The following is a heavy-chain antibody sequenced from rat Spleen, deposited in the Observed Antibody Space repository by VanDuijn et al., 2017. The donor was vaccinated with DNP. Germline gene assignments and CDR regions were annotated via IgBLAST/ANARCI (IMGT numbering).Heavy chain of an antibody. CDR3: ARLGWHGWFAY. CDR2: INEDSGTI. J-gene: IGHJ3*01. D-gene: IGHD1-11*01. CDR1: GFDFNSYV. Sequence: EVQVVESGGGLVQPKGSLKLSCAASGFDFNSYVMSWVRQAPGKGLEWIGEINEDSGTINYTPSLKDKFTISRDNAQNTLYLQMSKLGSEDSAIYYCARLGWHGWFAYWGQGTLVTVSS. V-gene: IGHV4-2*01.